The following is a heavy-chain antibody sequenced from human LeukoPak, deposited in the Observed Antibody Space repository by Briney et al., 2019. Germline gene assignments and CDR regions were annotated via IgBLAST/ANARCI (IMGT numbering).Heavy chain of an antibody. Sequence: GGSLRLSCAASGVTVSTNYMNWVRQAPGKGLEWGSVIYSGGGTYYADSVKGRFTISRDISKNTLYLQMNSPRAEDTAVYYCARAPSQDDAFDIWGQGTMVTVSS. CDR1: GVTVSTNY. J-gene: IGHJ3*02. V-gene: IGHV3-53*01. CDR2: IYSGGGT. CDR3: ARAPSQDDAFDI.